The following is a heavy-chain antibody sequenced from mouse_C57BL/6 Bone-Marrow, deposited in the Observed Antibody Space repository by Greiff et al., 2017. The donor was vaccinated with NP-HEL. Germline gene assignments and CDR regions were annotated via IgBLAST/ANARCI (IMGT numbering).Heavy chain of an antibody. CDR3: ARDFFWFAY. J-gene: IGHJ3*01. V-gene: IGHV5-4*01. CDR1: GFTFSSYA. Sequence: EVHLVESGGGLVKPGGSLKLSCAASGFTFSSYAMSWVRQTPEKRLEWVATISDGGSYTYYPDNVKGRFTISRDNAKNNLYLQMSHLKSEDIAMYYCARDFFWFAYWGQGTLVTVSA. CDR2: ISDGGSYT.